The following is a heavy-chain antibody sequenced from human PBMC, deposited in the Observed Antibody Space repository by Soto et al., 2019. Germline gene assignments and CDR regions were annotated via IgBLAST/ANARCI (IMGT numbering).Heavy chain of an antibody. CDR1: GGAIRNSIYY. V-gene: IGHV4-39*01. CDR2: IYYDGSV. J-gene: IGHJ4*02. CDR3: ARHRIAVAGPLDY. Sequence: SETLSLTCTVSGGAIRNSIYYWGWIRQPPGKGLEWIGTIYYDGSVAYSPSLKSRVTLSVDTSRNHFSVKINSVTAADTAVYFCARHRIAVAGPLDYWGQGTLVTV. D-gene: IGHD6-19*01.